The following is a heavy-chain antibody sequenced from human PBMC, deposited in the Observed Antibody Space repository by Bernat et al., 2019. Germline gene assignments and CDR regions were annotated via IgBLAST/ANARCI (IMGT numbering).Heavy chain of an antibody. Sequence: VQLLESGGGLVQPGGSLRLSCAASGFTFSSYAMSWVRQAPGKGLEWVAVISYDGSNKYYADSVKGRFTISRDNSKNTLYLQMNSLRAEDTAVYYCARDRIWGAFDIWGQGTMVTVSS. V-gene: IGHV3-30-3*01. CDR1: GFTFSSYA. CDR3: ARDRIWGAFDI. J-gene: IGHJ3*02. CDR2: ISYDGSNK. D-gene: IGHD7-27*01.